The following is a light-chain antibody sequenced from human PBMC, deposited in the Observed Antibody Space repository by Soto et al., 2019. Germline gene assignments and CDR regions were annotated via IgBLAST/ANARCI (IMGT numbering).Light chain of an antibody. CDR3: QQYAVSPPT. V-gene: IGKV3-20*01. J-gene: IGKJ1*01. CDR2: GAS. Sequence: EIALTQSQGTLSLSPGERATHTCRASQSVNARYVAWYQRKPGRAPRLLIYGASNRATDIPVRFSASGSGTDFTLTITRLEPEDFAVYICQQYAVSPPTFGLGTKVEFK. CDR1: QSVNARY.